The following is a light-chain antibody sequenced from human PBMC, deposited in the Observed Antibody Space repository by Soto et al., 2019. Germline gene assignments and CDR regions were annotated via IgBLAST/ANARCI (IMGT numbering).Light chain of an antibody. CDR2: WAS. V-gene: IGKV4-1*01. Sequence: VIAQSADSLAFSLCEMATIKSRSTQSCLSSHNNKNYLAWYQQKSGKPPKLLIYWASTRESGVPERFSGSGSGTDFTLTISSLQAEDVAVYYCQHYYSNPWMFGQGTKVDIK. J-gene: IGKJ1*01. CDR1: QSCLSSHNNKNY. CDR3: QHYYSNPWM.